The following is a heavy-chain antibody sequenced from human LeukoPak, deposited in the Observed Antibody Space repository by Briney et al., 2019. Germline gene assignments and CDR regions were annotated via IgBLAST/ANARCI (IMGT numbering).Heavy chain of an antibody. Sequence: SETLSLTCTVSGGSVSSGSYYWSWIRQPPGKGLEWIGYIYYSGSTNYNPSLKSRVTISVDTSKNQFSLKLSSVTAADTAVYYRAGATRSEKYYGYGWGSPLFDYWGQGTLVTVSS. D-gene: IGHD3-16*01. CDR2: IYYSGST. V-gene: IGHV4-61*01. J-gene: IGHJ4*02. CDR1: GGSVSSGSYY. CDR3: AGATRSEKYYGYGWGSPLFDY.